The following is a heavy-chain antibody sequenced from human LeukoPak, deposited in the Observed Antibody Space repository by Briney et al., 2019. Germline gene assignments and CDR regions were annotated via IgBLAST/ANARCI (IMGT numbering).Heavy chain of an antibody. D-gene: IGHD5-12*01. CDR1: GFTFDDYA. CDR2: ISWNSGSI. V-gene: IGHV3-9*01. CDR3: AKDIEDSGYDSSFDY. J-gene: IGHJ4*02. Sequence: PGRSLRLSCAASGFTFDDYALHWVRQAPGKGLEWVSGISWNSGSIGYADSVKGRFTISRDNAKNSLYLQMNSLRAEDTALYYCAKDIEDSGYDSSFDYWGQGTLDTVSS.